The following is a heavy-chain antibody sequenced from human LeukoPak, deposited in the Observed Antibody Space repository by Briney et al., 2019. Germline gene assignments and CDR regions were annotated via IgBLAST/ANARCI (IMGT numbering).Heavy chain of an antibody. CDR1: GFTFSTYG. V-gene: IGHV3-30*02. Sequence: GESLRLSCATSGFTFSTYGMHWVRLAPGKGLEWVAFVGYDGSEIRYADSVKGRFTISRDNSKTTVHLQMGGLRGEDTAVYYCAKRGKDSPGYYNYFDFWGQGTLVTVSS. D-gene: IGHD3-22*01. J-gene: IGHJ4*02. CDR2: VGYDGSEI. CDR3: AKRGKDSPGYYNYFDF.